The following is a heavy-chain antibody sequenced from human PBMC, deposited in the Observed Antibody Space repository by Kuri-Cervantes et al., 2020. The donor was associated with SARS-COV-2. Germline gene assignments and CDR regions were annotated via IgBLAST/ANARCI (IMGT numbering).Heavy chain of an antibody. J-gene: IGHJ1*01. V-gene: IGHV3-23*01. CDR1: GFIFSSYA. CDR2: ISGSGGST. Sequence: GASLKISCAASGFIFSSYAMSWVRRAPGKGLEWVSAISGSGGSTYYADSVKRRFTISRDNSKNTLYLQMNSLRAEVTAVYYCAKVYGDILVVPAAKYFQYWGQGTLVTVSS. D-gene: IGHD2-2*01. CDR3: AKVYGDILVVPAAKYFQY.